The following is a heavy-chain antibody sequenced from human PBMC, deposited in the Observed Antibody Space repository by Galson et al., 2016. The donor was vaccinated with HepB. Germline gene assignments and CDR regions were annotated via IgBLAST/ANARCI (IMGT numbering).Heavy chain of an antibody. CDR1: GYTFTTYG. D-gene: IGHD4/OR15-4a*01. V-gene: IGHV1-3*01. Sequence: SVKVSCKASGYTFTTYGLNWVRQAPGQRLEWMGWMNPGKGTTRTAPRFQDRVTITSDTSASTVYMKLSSLRSEDTAVYYCARGGGALTIVASGALSHWGQGTLVTVSS. CDR3: ARGGGALTIVASGALSH. CDR2: MNPGKGTT. J-gene: IGHJ4*02.